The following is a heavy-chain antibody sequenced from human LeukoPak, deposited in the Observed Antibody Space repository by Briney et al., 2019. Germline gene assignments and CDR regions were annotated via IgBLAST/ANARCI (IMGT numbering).Heavy chain of an antibody. CDR1: GFNVSSSY. V-gene: IGHV3-66*02. D-gene: IGHD6-13*01. CDR2: IYGADAA. Sequence: GGSLRLSCAASGFNVSSSYMTWIRQAPGKGLEWVSLIYGADAAYYAESVRGRFMISRDNLKNTLFLQMNSLRVEDTALYYCVTSTGQQFIPYDYWGQGTHVTVSS. CDR3: VTSTGQQFIPYDY. J-gene: IGHJ4*02.